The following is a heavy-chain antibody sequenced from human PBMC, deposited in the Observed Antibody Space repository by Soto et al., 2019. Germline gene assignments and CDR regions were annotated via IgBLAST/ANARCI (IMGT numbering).Heavy chain of an antibody. Sequence: QVQLVQSGAEVKKPGSSVKVSCKASGGTFSSYAISWVRQAPGQGLEWMGGIIPIFGTANYAQKFQGRVTITADESTSTAYMELSRLRPEDTAVYYCARDQYYDSSGYYPIFDYWGQGTLVTVSS. V-gene: IGHV1-69*01. CDR3: ARDQYYDSSGYYPIFDY. CDR2: IIPIFGTA. CDR1: GGTFSSYA. D-gene: IGHD3-22*01. J-gene: IGHJ4*02.